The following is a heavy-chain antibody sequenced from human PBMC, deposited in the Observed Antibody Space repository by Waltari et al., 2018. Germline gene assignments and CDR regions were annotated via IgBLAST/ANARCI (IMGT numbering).Heavy chain of an antibody. J-gene: IGHJ6*02. V-gene: IGHV1-24*01. CDR3: ATDIYGSGTSTSDV. CDR2: FETDDVKT. D-gene: IGHD3-10*01. Sequence: QVQLVQSGAEVKKPGASVKVSCKVSGYTLTELSMHWVRQAPGKGLEWMGGFETDDVKTIYAQKFQGRVTMTEDTSTDTAYMELSSLRSEDTAVYYCATDIYGSGTSTSDVWGQGTTVTVSS. CDR1: GYTLTELS.